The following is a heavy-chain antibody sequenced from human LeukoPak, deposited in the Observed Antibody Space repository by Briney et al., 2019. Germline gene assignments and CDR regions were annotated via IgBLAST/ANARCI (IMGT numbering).Heavy chain of an antibody. CDR2: IRTSGQST. J-gene: IGHJ5*02. Sequence: GGSLRLSCAASGFIFSNFAMSWVRQAPGKGLEWVSGIRTSGQSTYYADSVKGRFTISRDDSKNTLYLQMNSLRAEDTAVYYCAKDRRDTYYDILTGYPNWFDPWGQGTLVTVSS. V-gene: IGHV3-23*01. D-gene: IGHD3-9*01. CDR1: GFIFSNFA. CDR3: AKDRRDTYYDILTGYPNWFDP.